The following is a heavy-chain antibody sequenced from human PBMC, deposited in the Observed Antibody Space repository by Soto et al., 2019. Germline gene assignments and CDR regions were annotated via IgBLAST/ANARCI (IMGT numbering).Heavy chain of an antibody. D-gene: IGHD3-10*01. Sequence: GGSLRLSCAASGFTFSSYSMNWVRQAPGKGLEWVSYISSSSSTIYYADSVKGRFTISRDNAKNSLYLQMNSLRDEDTAVYYCARGGASPGSFYFDYWGQGTLVTVSS. V-gene: IGHV3-48*02. CDR1: GFTFSSYS. CDR3: ARGGASPGSFYFDY. J-gene: IGHJ4*02. CDR2: ISSSSSTI.